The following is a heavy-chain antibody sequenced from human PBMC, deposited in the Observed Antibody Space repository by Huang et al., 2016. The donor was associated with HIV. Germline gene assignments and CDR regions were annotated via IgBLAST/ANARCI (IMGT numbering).Heavy chain of an antibody. CDR1: RYSLMNDW. Sequence: EVQLVQSGAEVKKPGESLKISCKGSRYSLMNDWIGWVRQMPGKGLEWVGIFYFGDADTRYSPSFQGRITSSADKSTGTAYLQWSSLRDSDTAVYYCARHKYSTNWLDGMDVWGLGTAVTVSS. D-gene: IGHD6-13*01. J-gene: IGHJ6*02. CDR2: FYFGDADT. V-gene: IGHV5-51*01. CDR3: ARHKYSTNWLDGMDV.